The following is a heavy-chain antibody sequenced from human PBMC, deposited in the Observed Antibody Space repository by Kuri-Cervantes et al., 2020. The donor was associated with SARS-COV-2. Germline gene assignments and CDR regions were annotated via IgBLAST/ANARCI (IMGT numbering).Heavy chain of an antibody. CDR3: ARVGPAALSYYYYGMDV. J-gene: IGHJ6*02. Sequence: SVKVSCKASGGTFSSYAISWVRQAPGQGLEWMGGIIPIFGTANYAQKFQGRVTITADESTSTAYMELSSLRSEDTAVYYCARVGPAALSYYYYGMDVWGQGTMVTVAS. D-gene: IGHD2-2*01. CDR1: GGTFSSYA. V-gene: IGHV1-69*13. CDR2: IIPIFGTA.